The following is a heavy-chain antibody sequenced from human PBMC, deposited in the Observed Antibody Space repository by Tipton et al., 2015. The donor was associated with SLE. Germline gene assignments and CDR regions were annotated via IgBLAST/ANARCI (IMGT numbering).Heavy chain of an antibody. J-gene: IGHJ6*04. CDR1: GFTFSNYA. V-gene: IGHV3-30*04. Sequence: SLRLSCAASGFTFSNYAMHWVRQAPGKGLEWVSFISYDGSSKYYADSVKGRFTISRDDSKNTLYLQMNSLRAEDTAVYYCARVIAAPPYGMDVWGKGTTVTVSS. D-gene: IGHD6-13*01. CDR2: ISYDGSSK. CDR3: ARVIAAPPYGMDV.